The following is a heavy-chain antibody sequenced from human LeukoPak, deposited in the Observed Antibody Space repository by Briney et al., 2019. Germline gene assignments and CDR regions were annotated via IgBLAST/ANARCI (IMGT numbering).Heavy chain of an antibody. CDR2: ISAYNGNT. CDR1: GYTFTSYG. Sequence: ASVKVSCKASGYTFTSYGISWVRQAPGQGLEWMGWISAYNGNTNYAQKLQGRVTMTTDTSTSTAYMELRGLRSDDTAVYYCARVLLGFGWFDPWGQGTLVTVSS. D-gene: IGHD3-10*02. V-gene: IGHV1-18*01. CDR3: ARVLLGFGWFDP. J-gene: IGHJ5*02.